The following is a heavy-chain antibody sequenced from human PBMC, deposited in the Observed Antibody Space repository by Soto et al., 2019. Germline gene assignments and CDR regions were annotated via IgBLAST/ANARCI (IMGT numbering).Heavy chain of an antibody. V-gene: IGHV3-13*01. J-gene: IGHJ6*02. CDR3: ARAPLTYCSGGSCHYYYYGMDV. Sequence: VQLVESGGGLVQPGGSLRLSCAASGFTFSSYDMHWVRQATGKGLEWVSAIGTAGDTYYPGSVKGRFTISRENAKNSLYLQMNSLRAGDTAVYYCARAPLTYCSGGSCHYYYYGMDVWGQGTTVTVSS. D-gene: IGHD2-15*01. CDR2: IGTAGDT. CDR1: GFTFSSYD.